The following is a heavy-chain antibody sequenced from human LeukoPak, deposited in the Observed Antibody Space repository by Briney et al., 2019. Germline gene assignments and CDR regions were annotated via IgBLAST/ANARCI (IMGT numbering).Heavy chain of an antibody. Sequence: GGSLRLSCAASGFTFSSYAMSWVRQAPGKGLEWVSAITYSGGDTYHADSVKGRFTISRDNSKNTLYLQMNSLRVEDTAVYYCVKGSSSSRPYYFDYWGQGTLVTVSS. J-gene: IGHJ4*02. CDR3: VKGSSSSRPYYFDY. CDR1: GFTFSSYA. CDR2: ITYSGGDT. D-gene: IGHD6-6*01. V-gene: IGHV3-23*01.